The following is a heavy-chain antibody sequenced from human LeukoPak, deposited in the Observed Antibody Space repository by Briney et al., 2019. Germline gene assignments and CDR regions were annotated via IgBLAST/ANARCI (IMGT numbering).Heavy chain of an antibody. CDR2: IYYSGST. CDR3: AREDNWNYFPFDT. J-gene: IGHJ5*02. Sequence: PSETLSLTCTVSGGSISSYYWGWIRQPPGKGLEWIGYIYYSGSTNYNPSLKSRVTISVDRSKNQFSLKLSSVTAADTAVYYCAREDNWNYFPFDTWGQGTLVTVSS. D-gene: IGHD1-7*01. V-gene: IGHV4-59*01. CDR1: GGSISSYY.